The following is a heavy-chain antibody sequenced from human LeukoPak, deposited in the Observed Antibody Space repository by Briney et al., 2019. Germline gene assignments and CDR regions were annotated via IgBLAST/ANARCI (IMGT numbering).Heavy chain of an antibody. J-gene: IGHJ4*02. CDR1: GFTFSSYS. Sequence: KPGGSLRLSCAASGFTFSSYSMNWVRQAPGKGLEWVSSISSSSSYIFYVDSVKGRFTISRDNAKNSLYLQTNSLRAEDTAVYYCASPPLDTSAPQSDYWGQGTLVTVSS. CDR2: ISSSSSYI. D-gene: IGHD3-22*01. V-gene: IGHV3-21*01. CDR3: ASPPLDTSAPQSDY.